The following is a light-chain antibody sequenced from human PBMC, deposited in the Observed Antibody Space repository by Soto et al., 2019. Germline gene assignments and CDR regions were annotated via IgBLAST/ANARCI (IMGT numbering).Light chain of an antibody. V-gene: IGLV4-69*01. J-gene: IGLJ2*01. Sequence: QLVLTQSPSASASLGASVKLTCTLSSGHSNYAIAWHQQQSEKGPRYLMKLNSDGSHSKGDGIPDRFSGSSSVAERYLTISGLQSEDEADYYCQTWGSGIVVFGGGTKLTVL. CDR2: LNSDGSH. CDR3: QTWGSGIVV. CDR1: SGHSNYA.